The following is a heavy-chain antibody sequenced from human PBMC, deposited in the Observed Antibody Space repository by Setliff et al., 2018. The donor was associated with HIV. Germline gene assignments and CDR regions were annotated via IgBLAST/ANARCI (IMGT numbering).Heavy chain of an antibody. CDR1: GGSINSTSYY. J-gene: IGHJ4*02. Sequence: KPSETLSLTCTVSGGSINSTSYYWGWIRQPPGNGLEWIGSIYHTGSTYYKPSLKSRVTISVDTSKNQFSLRLSSVAAGDTAVYYCARSFVPVASGYYYFEYWGQGTLVTVSS. V-gene: IGHV4-39*01. D-gene: IGHD3-3*01. CDR2: IYHTGST. CDR3: ARSFVPVASGYYYFEY.